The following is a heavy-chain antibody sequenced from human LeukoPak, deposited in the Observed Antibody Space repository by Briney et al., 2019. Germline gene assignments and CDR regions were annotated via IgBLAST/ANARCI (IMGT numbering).Heavy chain of an antibody. D-gene: IGHD4-17*01. CDR3: ARDPTTVTKGLDL. CDR1: GGSISSGDYY. V-gene: IGHV4-30-4*01. J-gene: IGHJ3*01. Sequence: SQTLSLTCTVSGGSISSGDYYWSWIRQPPGKGLEWIGYIYYSGSTYYNPSLKSRVTISVDTSKNQFSLKLSSVTAADAAVYFCARDPTTVTKGLDLWGQGTMVTVSS. CDR2: IYYSGST.